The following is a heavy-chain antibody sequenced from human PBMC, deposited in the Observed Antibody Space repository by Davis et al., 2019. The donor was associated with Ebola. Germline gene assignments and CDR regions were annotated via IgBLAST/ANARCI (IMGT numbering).Heavy chain of an antibody. CDR3: AREQGVTVAGYYYYYYYGMDV. D-gene: IGHD6-19*01. CDR2: INAGNGNT. V-gene: IGHV1-3*01. Sequence: AASVKVSCKASGYTFTSYAMHWVRQAPGQRLEWMGWINAGNGNTKYSQKFQGRVTITRDTSASTAYMELSSLRSEDTAVYYCAREQGVTVAGYYYYYYYGMDVWGQGTTVTVSS. J-gene: IGHJ6*02. CDR1: GYTFTSYA.